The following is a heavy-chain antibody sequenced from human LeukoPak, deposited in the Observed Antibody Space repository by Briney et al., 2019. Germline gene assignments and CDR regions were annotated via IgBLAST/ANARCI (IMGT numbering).Heavy chain of an antibody. CDR3: AVTAKMNAFDI. CDR2: IYRTGST. V-gene: IGHV4-59*01. D-gene: IGHD2-21*02. CDR1: GGSISNYY. J-gene: IGHJ3*02. Sequence: PSETLSLTCTVSGGSISNYYWSWIRQPPGEGLQWIRYIYRTGSTNYNPSLKGRLTMSVDTSKNQFSMHLSSVTAADTAVYYCAVTAKMNAFDIWGQGTMVTVSS.